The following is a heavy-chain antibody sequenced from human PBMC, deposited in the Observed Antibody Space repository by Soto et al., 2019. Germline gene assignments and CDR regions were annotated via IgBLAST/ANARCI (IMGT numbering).Heavy chain of an antibody. CDR1: GFSISNYY. CDR3: ARQTTFSSSWYDS. Sequence: XETLSLTCTVSGFSISNYYWTWIRQPAGKGLDWIGRIYSSGTTNYNSSLKSRLTMSVDTSKNQFSLKLTSVTAADTAVYYCARQTTFSSSWYDSWGQGSLATVSS. J-gene: IGHJ5*01. V-gene: IGHV4-4*07. CDR2: IYSSGTT. D-gene: IGHD6-13*01.